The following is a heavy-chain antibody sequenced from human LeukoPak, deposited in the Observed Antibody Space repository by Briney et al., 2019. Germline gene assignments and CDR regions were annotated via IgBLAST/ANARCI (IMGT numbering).Heavy chain of an antibody. CDR2: IYYSGST. CDR3: ARTDYYDSSAGDY. CDR1: GGSISSSSYY. V-gene: IGHV4-39*01. D-gene: IGHD3-22*01. J-gene: IGHJ4*02. Sequence: SETLSLTCTVSGGSISSSSYYWGWIRQPPGKGLEWIGSIYYSGSTYYNPSLESRVTISVDTSKNQFSLKLSSVTAADTAVYYCARTDYYDSSAGDYWGQGTLVTVSS.